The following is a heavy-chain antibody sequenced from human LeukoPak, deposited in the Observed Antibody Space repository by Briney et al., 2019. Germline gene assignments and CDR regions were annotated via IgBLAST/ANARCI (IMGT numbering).Heavy chain of an antibody. V-gene: IGHV3-30*18. J-gene: IGHJ4*02. CDR3: AKDTSRRDGYNPFDFDY. D-gene: IGHD5-24*01. CDR1: GFTFSSYG. Sequence: GGSLRLSCAASGFTFSSYGMHWVRQAPGKGLEWVAVISYDGSNKYYADSVKGRFTISRDNSKNTLYLQMNSLRAEDTAVYYCAKDTSRRDGYNPFDFDYWGRGTLVTVSS. CDR2: ISYDGSNK.